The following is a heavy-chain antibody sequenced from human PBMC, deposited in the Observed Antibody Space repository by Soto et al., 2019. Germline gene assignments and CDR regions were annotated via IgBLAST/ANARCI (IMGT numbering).Heavy chain of an antibody. CDR3: ARQVFEEITFYWAV. CDR2: IYYSGST. J-gene: IGHJ6*04. V-gene: IGHV4-39*01. D-gene: IGHD3-16*01. CDR1: GGSISSSSYY. Sequence: PSETLSLTCTVSGGSISSSSYYWGWIRQPPGKGLEWIGSIYYSGSTYYNPSLKSRVTISVDTSKNQFSLKLSSVTAADTAVYYWARQVFEEITFYWAVWGKGTTVTVSS.